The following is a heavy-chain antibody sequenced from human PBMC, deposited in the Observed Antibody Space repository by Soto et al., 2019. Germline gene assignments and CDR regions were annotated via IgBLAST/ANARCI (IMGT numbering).Heavy chain of an antibody. CDR3: ARFGYYDSSGYYYDAFDI. CDR1: GGSISSSSYY. D-gene: IGHD3-22*01. CDR2: IYYSGST. Sequence: SETLSLTCTVSGGSISSSSYYWSWIRQPPGKGLEWIGYIYYSGSTNYNPSLKSRVTISVDTSKNQFSLKLSSVTAADTAVYYCARFGYYDSSGYYYDAFDIWGQGTMVTVSS. V-gene: IGHV4-61*05. J-gene: IGHJ3*02.